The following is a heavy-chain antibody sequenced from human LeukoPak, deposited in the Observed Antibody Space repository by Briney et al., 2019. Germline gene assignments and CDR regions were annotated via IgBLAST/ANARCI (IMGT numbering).Heavy chain of an antibody. CDR3: AKGPHDRGYWYFDL. V-gene: IGHV3-23*01. CDR1: GFTFSSYA. J-gene: IGHJ2*01. CDR2: ISGNGDTT. Sequence: GGSLRLSCAASGFTFSSYAMSWVRQAPGKGLEWVSPISGNGDTTYYADSVKGRFTISRDNSRNTLYLQMNSLKAEDTAVYYCAKGPHDRGYWYFDLWGRGTLVIVSS.